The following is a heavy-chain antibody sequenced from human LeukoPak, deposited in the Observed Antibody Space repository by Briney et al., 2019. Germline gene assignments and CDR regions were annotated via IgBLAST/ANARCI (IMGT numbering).Heavy chain of an antibody. D-gene: IGHD2-21*02. Sequence: GGSLRLSCAASGFTFSSYGMHWVRQAPGKGLEWVAVIWYDGSNKYYADSVKGRFTISRDNSKNTLYLQMNSLRAEDTAVYYCARDQSLRYCGGGCYSGRGFDPWGQGTLVTVSS. J-gene: IGHJ5*02. CDR1: GFTFSSYG. CDR2: IWYDGSNK. V-gene: IGHV3-33*01. CDR3: ARDQSLRYCGGGCYSGRGFDP.